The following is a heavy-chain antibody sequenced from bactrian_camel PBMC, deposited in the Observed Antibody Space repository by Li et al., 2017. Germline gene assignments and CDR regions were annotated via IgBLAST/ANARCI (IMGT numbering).Heavy chain of an antibody. D-gene: IGHD2*01. CDR1: GYTFNHNC. CDR3: AAGARSGGYCGTTWRVYSY. Sequence: DVQLVESGGGSVQAGGSRRLSCVVSGYTFNHNCMGWVRQGPGKQREGLAVIYTAAGNTLVADSVKGRFTISQDNAKNTVYLQMNSLEPQDTAMYYCAAGARSGGYCGTTWRVYSYWGQGTQVTVS. CDR2: IYTAAGNT. J-gene: IGHJ4*01. V-gene: IGHV3S40*01.